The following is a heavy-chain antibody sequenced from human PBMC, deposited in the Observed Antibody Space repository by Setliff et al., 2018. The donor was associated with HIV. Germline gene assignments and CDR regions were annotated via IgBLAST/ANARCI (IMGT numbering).Heavy chain of an antibody. Sequence: SETLSLTCAVYGGSFSGYYWSWIRQPPGRGMEWIGEINDSGNTNFNPSLKSRVTISVDTSKNQFSLNLTSVTAADTALYFCARGVYGGTYSWFDSWGQGSLVTVSS. J-gene: IGHJ5*01. CDR1: GGSFSGYY. CDR2: INDSGNT. D-gene: IGHD4-17*01. CDR3: ARGVYGGTYSWFDS. V-gene: IGHV4-34*01.